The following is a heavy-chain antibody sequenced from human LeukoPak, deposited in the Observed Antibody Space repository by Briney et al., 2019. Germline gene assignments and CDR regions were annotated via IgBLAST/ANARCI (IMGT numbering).Heavy chain of an antibody. V-gene: IGHV3-30*04. J-gene: IGHJ4*02. CDR1: GFTFSSYA. D-gene: IGHD3-10*01. CDR2: ISYDGSNK. Sequence: PGRSLRLSCAASGFTFSSYAMHWVRQAPGKGLEWVAVISYDGSNKSYADSVKGRFTISRDNSKNTLYLQMNSLRAEDTAVYYCARPMWGGSGSYLPLDYWGQGTLVTVSS. CDR3: ARPMWGGSGSYLPLDY.